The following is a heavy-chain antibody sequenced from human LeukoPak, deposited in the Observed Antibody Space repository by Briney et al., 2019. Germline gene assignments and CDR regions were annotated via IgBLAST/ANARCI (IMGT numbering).Heavy chain of an antibody. CDR3: ARDVLAAGATGTFDT. Sequence: PGGSLRLSCAASTFTFSNYWMSWVRQAPGKGLEWVANIKQDGSEKYYVDSVKGRFTISRDNAKTSLYLQMNSLRAEDTAVYYCARDVLAAGATGTFDTWGQGTMVTVSS. CDR1: TFTFSNYW. D-gene: IGHD1-14*01. CDR2: IKQDGSEK. J-gene: IGHJ3*02. V-gene: IGHV3-7*03.